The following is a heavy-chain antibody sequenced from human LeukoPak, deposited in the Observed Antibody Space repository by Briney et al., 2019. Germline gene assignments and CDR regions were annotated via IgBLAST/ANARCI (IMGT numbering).Heavy chain of an antibody. J-gene: IGHJ4*02. V-gene: IGHV3-23*01. CDR2: ISGSGGST. D-gene: IGHD4-11*01. Sequence: PGGSLRLSCAASGFTFSSYAMSWVRQAPGKGLEWVSAISGSGGSTYYADSVKGRLTISRDNSKNTLYLQMNSLRAEDTAVYYCAKAGVDYLILDYWGQGTLVTVSS. CDR3: AKAGVDYLILDY. CDR1: GFTFSSYA.